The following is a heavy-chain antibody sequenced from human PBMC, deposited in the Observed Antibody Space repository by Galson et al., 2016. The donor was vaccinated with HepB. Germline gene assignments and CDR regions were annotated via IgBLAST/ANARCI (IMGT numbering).Heavy chain of an antibody. J-gene: IGHJ4*02. D-gene: IGHD2-15*01. CDR1: GGSLSSGDYY. V-gene: IGHV4-31*03. CDR3: ARGEKDCSGGSCYGHRFDY. CDR2: IYYSGST. Sequence: LSLTCTVSGGSLSSGDYYWTWIRQHPGKGLEWIGYIYYSGSTFYNPSLKSRLTMSVEMSMNQFSLQLTSVTAADTAVYYCARGEKDCSGGSCYGHRFDYWGQGTLVTVSS.